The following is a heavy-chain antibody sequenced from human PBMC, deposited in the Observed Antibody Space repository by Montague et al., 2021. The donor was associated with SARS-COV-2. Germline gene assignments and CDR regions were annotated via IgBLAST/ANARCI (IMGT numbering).Heavy chain of an antibody. V-gene: IGHV4-39*01. CDR2: INYSGKT. J-gene: IGHJ2*01. CDR1: GGSISSGTYY. D-gene: IGHD6-19*01. Sequence: SQTLSLSCTVSGGSISSGTYYWGWVRQPPGKGLEWIGTINYSGKTYYNPSLKSRVTISVDTSKNQFSLKVTSVTAADTAVYYCARRAQWQLSWFFDLRGRGTLVVVSS. CDR3: ARRAQWQLSWFFDL.